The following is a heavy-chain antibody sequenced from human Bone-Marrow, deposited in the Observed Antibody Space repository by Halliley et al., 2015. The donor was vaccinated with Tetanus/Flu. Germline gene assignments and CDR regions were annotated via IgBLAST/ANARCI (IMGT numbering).Heavy chain of an antibody. CDR3: ARAERLGPDY. CDR2: IPLSKRP. J-gene: IGHJ4*02. Sequence: GEGLGWVAVIPLSKRPHHPPPLESRLTISMDTSKNQFSLKLTSVTAADTAVYYCARAERLGPDYWGRGTLVTVSS. V-gene: IGHV4-61*10. D-gene: IGHD3-9*01.